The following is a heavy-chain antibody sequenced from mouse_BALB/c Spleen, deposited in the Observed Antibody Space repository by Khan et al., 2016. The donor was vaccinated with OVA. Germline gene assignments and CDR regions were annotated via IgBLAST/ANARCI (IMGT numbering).Heavy chain of an antibody. J-gene: IGHJ3*01. V-gene: IGHV1-69*02. CDR3: TRGGVDGASFAY. CDR2: IYPSDSYT. CDR1: GYTFTNYW. D-gene: IGHD2-3*01. Sequence: QVQLQQPGIELVRPGASVKLSCKASGYTFTNYWINWVKQRPGQGLEWIGNIYPSDSYTNYNQRFKDKATLTVDKSSSTAYLLLRSPTSEDSAVYYCTRGGVDGASFAYWGQGTLVTVSA.